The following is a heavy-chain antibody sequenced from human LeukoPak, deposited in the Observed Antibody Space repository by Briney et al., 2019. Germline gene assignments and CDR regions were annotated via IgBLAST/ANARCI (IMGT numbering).Heavy chain of an antibody. Sequence: GGSLRLSCAASGLTFSRYRMHRVRQATGKGPVWVSLIKNDESSTTYADSVKGRFTISRDNAKTTLFLQMNSLRADDTAIYYCASALGGQGGHWGQGTLVTVSS. V-gene: IGHV3-74*03. J-gene: IGHJ4*02. CDR3: ASALGGQGGH. CDR1: GLTFSRYR. D-gene: IGHD1-26*01. CDR2: IKNDESST.